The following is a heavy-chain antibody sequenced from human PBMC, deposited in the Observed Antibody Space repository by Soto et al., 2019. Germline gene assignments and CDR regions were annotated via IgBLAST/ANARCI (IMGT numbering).Heavy chain of an antibody. J-gene: IGHJ2*01. Sequence: PSETLSLTCTVSGGSISSRSYYWGWIRQPPGKGLEWIGSIYYSGSTYYNPSLKSRVTTSVDTSKNQFSLKLSSVAAADTAVYYCARRTAGGTTVAWYFDLWGRGTLVTLS. V-gene: IGHV4-39*01. CDR2: IYYSGST. CDR1: GGSISSRSYY. D-gene: IGHD4-17*01. CDR3: ARRTAGGTTVAWYFDL.